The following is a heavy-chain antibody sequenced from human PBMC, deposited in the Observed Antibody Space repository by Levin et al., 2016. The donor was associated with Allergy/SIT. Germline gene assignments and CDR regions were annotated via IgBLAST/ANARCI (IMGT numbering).Heavy chain of an antibody. CDR2: IYWDDDK. CDR3: ARLKWFGGLNWFDP. J-gene: IGHJ5*02. V-gene: IGHV2-5*02. Sequence: RQAPGKALEWLALIYWDDDKRYSPSLKSRLTITKDTSKNQVVLTMTNMDPVDTATYYCARLKWFGGLNWFDPWGQGTLVTVSS. D-gene: IGHD3-10*01.